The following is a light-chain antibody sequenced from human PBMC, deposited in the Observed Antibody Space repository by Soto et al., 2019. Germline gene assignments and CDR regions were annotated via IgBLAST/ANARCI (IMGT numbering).Light chain of an antibody. CDR2: EVN. Sequence: QSALTQPPSASGSPGQSVAISCTGTSSDVGGYNYVSWYQQHPGKAPKLMIYEVNKRPSGVPDRFSGSKSGNTASLTVSGLQAEDAADSYCSSYAGSSNVFGTGTKVTVL. CDR3: SSYAGSSNV. V-gene: IGLV2-8*01. CDR1: SSDVGGYNY. J-gene: IGLJ1*01.